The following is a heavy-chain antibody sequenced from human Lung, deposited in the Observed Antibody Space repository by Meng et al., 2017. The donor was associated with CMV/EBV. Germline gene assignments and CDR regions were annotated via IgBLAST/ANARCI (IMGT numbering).Heavy chain of an antibody. CDR1: GFTFSSYG. CDR3: AKDHLITIYWGGMDV. J-gene: IGHJ6*02. V-gene: IGHV3-33*06. CDR2: IWYDGSNK. Sequence: GGSXRLSCAASGFTFSSYGMHWVRQAPGKGLEWVAVIWYDGSNKYYADSVKGRFTISRDNSKNTLYLQMNSLRAEDTAVYYCAKDHLITIYWGGMDVWGQGTXVTVSS. D-gene: IGHD3-3*01.